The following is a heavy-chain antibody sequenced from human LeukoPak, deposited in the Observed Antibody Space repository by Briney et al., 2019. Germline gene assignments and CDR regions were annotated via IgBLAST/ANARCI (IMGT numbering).Heavy chain of an antibody. J-gene: IGHJ4*02. D-gene: IGHD6-25*01. Sequence: GGSLRLSCAGSGFTFSSDAMNWVRQAPGKGLEWVSGISGSGDSTYYADSVKGRFTIPRDNSKNTVYLQMKSLRAEDTAIYYCARDLGYSGIAANYWGQGTLVTVSS. CDR3: ARDLGYSGIAANY. V-gene: IGHV3-23*01. CDR1: GFTFSSDA. CDR2: ISGSGDST.